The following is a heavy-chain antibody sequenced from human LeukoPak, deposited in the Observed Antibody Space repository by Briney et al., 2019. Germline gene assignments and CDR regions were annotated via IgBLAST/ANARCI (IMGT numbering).Heavy chain of an antibody. J-gene: IGHJ1*01. Sequence: ASAKVSCKASGYTFTGYYMHWVRQAPGQGLEWMGWINPNSGGTNYAQKFQGRVTMTRDTSISTAYMELSRLRSDDTAVYYCARETDELMVYATEYFQHWGQGTLVTVSS. D-gene: IGHD2-8*01. CDR3: ARETDELMVYATEYFQH. CDR2: INPNSGGT. V-gene: IGHV1-2*02. CDR1: GYTFTGYY.